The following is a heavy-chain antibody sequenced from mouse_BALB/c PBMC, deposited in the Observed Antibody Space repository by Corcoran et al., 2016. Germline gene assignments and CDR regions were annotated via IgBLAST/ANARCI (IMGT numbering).Heavy chain of an antibody. CDR3: ARRNVNYDYAMDY. V-gene: IGHV8-12*01. CDR2: LWLDDEK. CDR1: GFSLSTSGMG. Sequence: QVTLKESGPGILTPSQTLSLTCSFSGFSLSTSGMGVGWIRQPSGKSLEWLAHLWLDDEKHYNPSLKSQLTISKDISRNQVFLKITSVDTADSATYYCARRNVNYDYAMDYWGQGTSVTVSS. D-gene: IGHD2-1*01. J-gene: IGHJ4*01.